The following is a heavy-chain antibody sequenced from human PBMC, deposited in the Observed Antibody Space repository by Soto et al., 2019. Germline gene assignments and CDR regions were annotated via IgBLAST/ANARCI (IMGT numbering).Heavy chain of an antibody. Sequence: SETLSLTCAVYGGSFSGYYWSWIRQPPGKGLEWIGEINHSGSTNYNPSLKSRVTISVDTSKNQFSLKLSSVTAADTAVYYCARTGPYYYDSSGYYPPYYYYGMDVWGQGTTV. V-gene: IGHV4-34*01. D-gene: IGHD3-22*01. CDR1: GGSFSGYY. J-gene: IGHJ6*02. CDR2: INHSGST. CDR3: ARTGPYYYDSSGYYPPYYYYGMDV.